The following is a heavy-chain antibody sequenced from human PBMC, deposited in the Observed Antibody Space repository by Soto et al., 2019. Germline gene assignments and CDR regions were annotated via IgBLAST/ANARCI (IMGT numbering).Heavy chain of an antibody. CDR3: TSDTFGARDS. V-gene: IGHV3-74*01. D-gene: IGHD2-15*01. Sequence: PGGSLRLSCAASGFTFSNYVMTWVRQAPGKGLEWVSRIDPYDTGITYADSVKGRFTISRDNAKNTLYLQMNSLRAEDTAVYYCTSDTFGARDSWGQGTLVTVSS. CDR1: GFTFSNYV. J-gene: IGHJ4*02. CDR2: IDPYDTGI.